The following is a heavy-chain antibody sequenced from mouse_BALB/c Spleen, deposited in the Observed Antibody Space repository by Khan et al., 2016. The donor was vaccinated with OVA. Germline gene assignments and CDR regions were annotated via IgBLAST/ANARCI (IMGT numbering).Heavy chain of an antibody. D-gene: IGHD2-10*02. CDR3: ASGLKYGNFDY. Sequence: LVESGPELKKPGETVKISCKASGYTFTDYSMHWVKQAPGQGLKWMGWINTETGEPTYADDFKGRFAFSLETSASTAYLQINNLKNEDTATYFCASGLKYGNFDYWGQGTTLTVSS. V-gene: IGHV9-2-1*01. CDR1: GYTFTDYS. J-gene: IGHJ2*01. CDR2: INTETGEP.